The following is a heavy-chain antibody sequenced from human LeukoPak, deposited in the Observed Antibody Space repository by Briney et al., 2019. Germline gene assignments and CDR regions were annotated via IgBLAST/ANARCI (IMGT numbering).Heavy chain of an antibody. Sequence: GGSLRLSCAASGFTFRRYGMTWVRQAPGKGLGWVSSVSDSGRNKYYADSAKGRFTISRDNSRNTLYLQMNSLRVGDTAVYYCARTILPALGYWGQGTLVTVSS. CDR1: GFTFRRYG. CDR2: VSDSGRNK. CDR3: ARTILPALGY. J-gene: IGHJ4*02. V-gene: IGHV3-23*01. D-gene: IGHD5-18*01.